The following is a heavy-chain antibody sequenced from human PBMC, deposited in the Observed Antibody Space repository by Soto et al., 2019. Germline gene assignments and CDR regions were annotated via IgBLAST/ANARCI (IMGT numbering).Heavy chain of an antibody. CDR3: ARFNDYGDYALDP. V-gene: IGHV4-31*03. J-gene: IGHJ5*02. D-gene: IGHD4-17*01. CDR2: IYYSGST. CDR1: GGSISSGGYY. Sequence: SETLSLTCTVSGGSISSGGYYWSWIRQHPGKGLEWIGYIYYSGSTYYNPSLKSRVTISVDTSKNQFSLKLSSVTAADTAVYYCARFNDYGDYALDPWGQGTLVTV.